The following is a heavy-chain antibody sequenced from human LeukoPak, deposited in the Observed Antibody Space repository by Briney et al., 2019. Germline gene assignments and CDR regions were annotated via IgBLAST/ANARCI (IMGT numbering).Heavy chain of an antibody. CDR3: ARGVWYCSGGSCYSVGVFDY. CDR1: GGSISSGGYY. Sequence: SETLSLTCTVSGGSISSGGYYWSWIRQHPGKGLEWIGYIYYSGSTYYNPSLKSRVTISVDRSKNQFSLKLSSVTAADTAVYYCARGVWYCSGGSCYSVGVFDYWGQGTLVTVSS. CDR2: IYYSGST. J-gene: IGHJ4*02. V-gene: IGHV4-31*03. D-gene: IGHD2-15*01.